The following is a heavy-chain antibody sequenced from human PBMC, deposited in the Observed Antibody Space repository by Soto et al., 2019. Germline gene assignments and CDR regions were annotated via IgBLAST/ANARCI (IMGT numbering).Heavy chain of an antibody. J-gene: IGHJ6*03. Sequence: SETLSLTCTVSGGSLSSYYWSWIRQPPGKGLEWIGYIYYSGSTNYNPSLKSRVTISVDTSKNQFSLKLSSVTAADTAVYYCARTNWGRDYYSYMDVWGKGTTVNVSS. D-gene: IGHD7-27*01. CDR1: GGSLSSYY. CDR2: IYYSGST. CDR3: ARTNWGRDYYSYMDV. V-gene: IGHV4-59*01.